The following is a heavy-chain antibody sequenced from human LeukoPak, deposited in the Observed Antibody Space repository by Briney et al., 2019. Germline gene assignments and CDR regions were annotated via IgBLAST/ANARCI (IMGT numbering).Heavy chain of an antibody. V-gene: IGHV3-53*01. D-gene: IGHD3-9*01. Sequence: GGSLRLSCAASGFTVSSNYMSWVRQAPGKGLEWVSVIYSGGSTYYADSVKGRFTISRDNSKNTLYLQMNSLRAEDTAVYYCATSGAYDILTGYPHWEAFDIWGQGTMVTVSS. CDR3: ATSGAYDILTGYPHWEAFDI. J-gene: IGHJ3*02. CDR1: GFTVSSNY. CDR2: IYSGGST.